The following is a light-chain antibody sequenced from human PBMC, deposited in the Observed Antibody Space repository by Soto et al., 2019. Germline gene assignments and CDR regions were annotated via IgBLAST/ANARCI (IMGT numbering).Light chain of an antibody. CDR2: GAS. J-gene: IGKJ2*01. V-gene: IGKV3-15*01. Sequence: EVVMTQSPATLSASPGERVILSCRASQNIGSNLAWYQQRPGQAPRLLMYGASTRATETPARFSGSGSATDFTLTISSLQSEDFAVYCCQQYNNWPPYTFGQGTKVDIK. CDR3: QQYNNWPPYT. CDR1: QNIGSN.